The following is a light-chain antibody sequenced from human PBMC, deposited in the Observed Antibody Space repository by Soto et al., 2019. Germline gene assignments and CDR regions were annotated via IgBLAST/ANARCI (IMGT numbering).Light chain of an antibody. Sequence: SYELTQPPSVSVAPGQTASIACGGNTFGRTSVHWYQQKPGQAPVLVVYDDSDRPSGIPERFSGSNSGNTATLTISRVEAGDEADYYCQVWDTSSDHPNWVFGGGTKVTVL. CDR3: QVWDTSSDHPNWV. J-gene: IGLJ3*02. V-gene: IGLV3-21*02. CDR2: DDS. CDR1: TFGRTS.